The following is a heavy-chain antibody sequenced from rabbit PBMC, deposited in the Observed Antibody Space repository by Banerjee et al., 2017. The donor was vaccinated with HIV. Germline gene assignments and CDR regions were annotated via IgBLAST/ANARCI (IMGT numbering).Heavy chain of an antibody. CDR2: IYASGST. V-gene: IGHV1S45*01. J-gene: IGHJ4*01. CDR3: ARDWATYRDL. D-gene: IGHD7-1*01. CDR1: GFSFSSGYD. Sequence: QEQLVESGGGLVKPGASLTLTCKASGFSFSSGYDMCWVRQAPGKGLEWIGCIYASGSTFYASWAKGRFTISKTSSTTVTLQMTSLTAADTATYFCARDWATYRDLWGQGTLVTVS.